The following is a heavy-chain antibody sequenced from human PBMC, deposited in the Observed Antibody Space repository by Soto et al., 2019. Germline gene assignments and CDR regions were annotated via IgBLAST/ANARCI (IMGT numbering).Heavy chain of an antibody. D-gene: IGHD5-18*01. CDR2: INHSGST. J-gene: IGHJ4*02. V-gene: IGHV4-34*01. CDR3: ARGGYSYGYYY. CDR1: GGSFSGYY. Sequence: SETLSLTCAVYGGSFSGYYWSWIRQPPGKGLEWIGEINHSGSTNYNPSLKSRVTISVDTSKNQFSLKLSSVTAADTAVYYCARGGYSYGYYYWGQGTLVTVSS.